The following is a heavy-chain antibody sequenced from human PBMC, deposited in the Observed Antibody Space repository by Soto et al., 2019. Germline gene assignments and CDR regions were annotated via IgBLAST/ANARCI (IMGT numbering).Heavy chain of an antibody. CDR1: GFTFSSYA. D-gene: IGHD3-10*01. V-gene: IGHV3-23*01. J-gene: IGHJ6*02. CDR2: ISGSGGST. CDR3: AKAIYKILYYYCGMDV. Sequence: GGSLRLSCAASGFTFSSYAMSWVRQAPGKGLEWVSAISGSGGSTYYADSVKGRFTISRDNSKNTLYLQMNSLRAEDTAVYYCAKAIYKILYYYCGMDVWGQGTTVTVSS.